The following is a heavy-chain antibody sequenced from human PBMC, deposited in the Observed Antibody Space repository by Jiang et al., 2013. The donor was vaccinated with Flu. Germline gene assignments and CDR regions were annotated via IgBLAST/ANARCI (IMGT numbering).Heavy chain of an antibody. D-gene: IGHD3-16*02. CDR3: ASGPFRGVIAYYYYGMDV. CDR1: GGSFSDYY. V-gene: IGHV4-34*01. Sequence: LLKPSETLSLTCAVYGGSFSDYYWSWIRQPPGKGLEWIGEINHSGSTNYNPSLKSRVTISVDTSKNQFSLKLSSVTAADTAVYYCASGPFRGVIAYYYYGMDVWGKGTTVTVSS. J-gene: IGHJ6*04. CDR2: INHSGST.